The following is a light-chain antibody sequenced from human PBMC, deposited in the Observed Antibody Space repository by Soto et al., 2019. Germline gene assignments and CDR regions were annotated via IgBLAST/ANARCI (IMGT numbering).Light chain of an antibody. J-gene: IGKJ1*01. CDR1: QAIGIY. Sequence: DIPMTQSPSSLSTSVGDRVTITCRASQAIGIYLAWYQQKPGKVPKLLIYAASTLQSGVPSRFSGSGSGTDFTLTIHSLQPEDVATYYCQKYSGAPPTFGQGTKVEIK. V-gene: IGKV1-27*01. CDR3: QKYSGAPPT. CDR2: AAS.